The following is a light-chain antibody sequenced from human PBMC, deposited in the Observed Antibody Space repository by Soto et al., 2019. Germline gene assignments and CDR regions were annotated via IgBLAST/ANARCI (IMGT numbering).Light chain of an antibody. CDR2: AAS. CDR1: QSISTY. J-gene: IGKJ1*01. V-gene: IGKV1-39*01. Sequence: DIQMTPSPSSLSASVGDRVTITCRASQSISTYLNWYQQKPGKAPKLLIYAASSLESGVPSRFTGSGSGTDFTLTISSLQPEDFATYFCHQTYITPWMFGQGTKVDIK. CDR3: HQTYITPWM.